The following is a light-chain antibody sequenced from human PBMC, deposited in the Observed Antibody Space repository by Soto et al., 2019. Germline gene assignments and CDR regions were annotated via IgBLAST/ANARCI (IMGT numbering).Light chain of an antibody. CDR2: EVS. CDR3: CSYAGSSFYV. V-gene: IGLV2-23*02. Sequence: QSALTQPASVSGSPGRSIAISCTGTSSDVGSYNLVSWYQQHPGKAPKLMIYEVSKRPSGVSNRFSGSKSGNTASLTISGLLAEDAADYYCCSYAGSSFYVFGTGTKVTVL. J-gene: IGLJ1*01. CDR1: SSDVGSYNL.